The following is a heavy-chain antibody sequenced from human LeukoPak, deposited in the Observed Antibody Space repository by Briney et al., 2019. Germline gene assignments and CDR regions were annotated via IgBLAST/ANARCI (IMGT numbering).Heavy chain of an antibody. V-gene: IGHV3-30-3*02. Sequence: GGSLRLSCAASGFTFGRYAMHWVRQAPGKGLEWVAVMSSDGSKKYYADSVKGRFTISRDNSKNTLYLQMNSLRAEDTAVYYCAKKFTGTTVISGDYFDYWGQGTLVTVSS. J-gene: IGHJ4*02. D-gene: IGHD4-17*01. CDR1: GFTFGRYA. CDR2: MSSDGSKK. CDR3: AKKFTGTTVISGDYFDY.